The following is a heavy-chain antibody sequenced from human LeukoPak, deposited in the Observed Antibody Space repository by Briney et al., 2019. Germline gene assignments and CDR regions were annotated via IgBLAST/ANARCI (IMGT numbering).Heavy chain of an antibody. CDR2: ISSYYGNT. V-gene: IGHV1-18*01. D-gene: IGHD3-16*02. Sequence: GASVKLSCKASGYTFTSYGISWVRQAPGQGLEWMGWISSYYGNTNYAQKIQGRVTMCTDTSTRADYMERRRLRSDDTDVCCCARHGYDYVWGSYRSPHFDYWGQETLVTVSS. CDR3: ARHGYDYVWGSYRSPHFDY. J-gene: IGHJ4*02. CDR1: GYTFTSYG.